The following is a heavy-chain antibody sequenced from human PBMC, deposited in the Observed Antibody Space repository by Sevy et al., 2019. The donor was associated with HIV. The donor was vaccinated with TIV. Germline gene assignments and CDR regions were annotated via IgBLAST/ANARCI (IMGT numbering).Heavy chain of an antibody. D-gene: IGHD3-16*01. Sequence: GGCLRLSCAASGFSFSANWMNWVRQAPGKGLEWVANIKGDGSDKQYVDSVEGRFTISRDNAKNVLYLQMNSLRVKDTAVYYCAHETFGRFESWGQGTLVTVSS. CDR3: AHETFGRFES. J-gene: IGHJ4*02. V-gene: IGHV3-7*01. CDR2: IKGDGSDK. CDR1: GFSFSANW.